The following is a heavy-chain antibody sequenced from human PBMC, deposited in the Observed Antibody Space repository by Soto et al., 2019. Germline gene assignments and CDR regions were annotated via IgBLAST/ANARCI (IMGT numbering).Heavy chain of an antibody. V-gene: IGHV1-3*01. CDR3: ARGEGIAVASTHFDY. D-gene: IGHD6-19*01. CDR2: INAGNGNT. J-gene: IGHJ4*02. Sequence: ASVKVSCKASGYTFTSYAMHWVRQAPGQRLEWMGWINAGNGNTKYSQKFQGRVTITRDTSASTAYMELSSLRSEDTAVYYCARGEGIAVASTHFDYWGQGTLVTVSS. CDR1: GYTFTSYA.